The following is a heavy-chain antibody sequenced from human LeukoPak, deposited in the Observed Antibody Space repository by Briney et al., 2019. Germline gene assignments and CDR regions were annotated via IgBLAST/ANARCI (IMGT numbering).Heavy chain of an antibody. D-gene: IGHD3-10*01. J-gene: IGHJ4*02. V-gene: IGHV1-2*02. CDR3: ARDNYGRLDY. Sequence: GASVKVSCKPCGYTFPYYIHWVRQASGQGLEWMGWIDPNSGATISAHTFQGRVSMTKDTSFTTVYMELSTLKSDDTAVYYCARDNYGRLDYWGQGSLVTVSS. CDR2: IDPNSGAT. CDR1: GYTFPYY.